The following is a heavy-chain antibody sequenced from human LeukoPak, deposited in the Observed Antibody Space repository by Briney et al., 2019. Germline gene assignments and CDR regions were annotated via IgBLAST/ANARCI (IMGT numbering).Heavy chain of an antibody. V-gene: IGHV4-34*01. J-gene: IGHJ6*02. CDR1: GGSFTDYF. CDR3: ARGRIAKIVVVHSFSYGMDV. D-gene: IGHD3-22*01. Sequence: ASETLSLTCTVYGGSFTDYFWTWIRQSPGKGLEWIGEINDYTGDTNYNPSLNSRVSISLEKSKNQFSLELRSVTAADTAVYYCARGRIAKIVVVHSFSYGMDVWGQGTTVTVSS. CDR2: INDYTGDT.